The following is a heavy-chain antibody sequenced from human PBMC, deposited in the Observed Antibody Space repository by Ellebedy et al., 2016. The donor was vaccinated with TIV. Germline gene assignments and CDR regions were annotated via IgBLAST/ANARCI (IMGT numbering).Heavy chain of an antibody. D-gene: IGHD2-2*01. V-gene: IGHV3-23*01. J-gene: IGHJ5*02. CDR1: GFTFSSYT. Sequence: GESLKISCTASGFTFSSYTMSWVRQAPGKGLEWVSAISGSGGSTYYADSVKGRFTISRDNSKNTLYLQMNSLRAEDTAVYYCAKAYCSSTSCYNINWFDPWGQGTLVTVSS. CDR3: AKAYCSSTSCYNINWFDP. CDR2: ISGSGGST.